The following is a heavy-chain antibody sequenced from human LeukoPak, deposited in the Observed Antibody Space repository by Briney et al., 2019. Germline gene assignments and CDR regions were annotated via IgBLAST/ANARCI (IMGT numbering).Heavy chain of an antibody. Sequence: PGGSLRLSCAASGFTFSSYEMNWVRQAPGKGLEWVSYISSSGSTIYYADSVKGRFTISRDNAKNSLYLQMNSLRAEDTAVYYCASSPTPYQLLLPYWFDPWGQGTLVTVSS. J-gene: IGHJ5*02. V-gene: IGHV3-48*03. CDR3: ASSPTPYQLLLPYWFDP. D-gene: IGHD2-2*01. CDR1: GFTFSSYE. CDR2: ISSSGSTI.